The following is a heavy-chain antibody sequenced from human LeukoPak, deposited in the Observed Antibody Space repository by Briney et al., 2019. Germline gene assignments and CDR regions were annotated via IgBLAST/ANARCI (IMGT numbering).Heavy chain of an antibody. J-gene: IGHJ3*02. Sequence: GGSLRLSCAASGFTFSIYGMHWVRQAPGKGLEWVAFIRYDGSNKYYVDSVKGRFTISRDNSKNTLYLQMNSLRGEDTAEYYCARAKRNGFDIWGQGTMISVSS. CDR1: GFTFSIYG. V-gene: IGHV3-30*02. CDR2: IRYDGSNK. CDR3: ARAKRNGFDI.